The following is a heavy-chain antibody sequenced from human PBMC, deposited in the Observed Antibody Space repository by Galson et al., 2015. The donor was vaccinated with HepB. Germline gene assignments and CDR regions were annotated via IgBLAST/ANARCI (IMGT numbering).Heavy chain of an antibody. Sequence: SLRLSCAASGFTFSSYGMHWVRQAPGKGLEWVAVISYDGSNKYYADSVKGRFTISRDNSKNTLYLQMNSLRAEDTAVYYCASTSMVRGVPFDYWGQGTLVTVSS. CDR3: ASTSMVRGVPFDY. CDR2: ISYDGSNK. D-gene: IGHD3-10*01. V-gene: IGHV3-30*03. CDR1: GFTFSSYG. J-gene: IGHJ4*02.